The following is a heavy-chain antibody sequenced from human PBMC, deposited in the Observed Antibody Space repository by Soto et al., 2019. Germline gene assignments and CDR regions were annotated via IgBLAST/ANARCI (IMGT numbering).Heavy chain of an antibody. D-gene: IGHD2-15*01. Sequence: GGSLRLSCAASGFTFSDYYMSWIRQAPGKGLEWVSYISSSSSYTNYADSVKGRFTISRDNAKNSLYLQMNSLRAEDTAVYYCARGDVCSSGGSCPDYYYYGMDVWGQGTTVTVSS. CDR2: ISSSSSYT. J-gene: IGHJ6*02. CDR1: GFTFSDYY. V-gene: IGHV3-11*06. CDR3: ARGDVCSSGGSCPDYYYYGMDV.